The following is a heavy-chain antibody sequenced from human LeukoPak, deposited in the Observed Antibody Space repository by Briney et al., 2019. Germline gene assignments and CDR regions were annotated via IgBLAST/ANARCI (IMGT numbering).Heavy chain of an antibody. CDR2: INPNSGGT. V-gene: IGHV1-2*02. CDR1: GYTFTGYY. D-gene: IGHD2-2*01. Sequence: GASVKVSCKASGYTFTGYYMHWVRQAPGQGLEWMGWINPNSGGTNYAQKFQGRVTMTRDTSISTAYMELSSLRSEDTAVYYCARGIVVVPAAMSHYYMDVWGKGTTVTVSS. CDR3: ARGIVVVPAAMSHYYMDV. J-gene: IGHJ6*03.